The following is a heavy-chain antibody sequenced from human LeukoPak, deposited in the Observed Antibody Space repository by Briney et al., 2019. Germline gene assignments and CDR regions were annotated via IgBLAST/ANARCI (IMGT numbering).Heavy chain of an antibody. CDR3: ARDTEQLLYNWFDP. CDR2: ISYDGSNK. Sequence: GGSLRLSCAASGFPFSQAWMSWVRQVPGKGLEWVAVISYDGSNKYYADSVKGRFTISRDNSKNTLYLQMNSLRAEDTAVYYCARDTEQLLYNWFDPWGQGTLVTVSS. V-gene: IGHV3-30*03. CDR1: GFPFSQAW. J-gene: IGHJ5*02. D-gene: IGHD2-2*01.